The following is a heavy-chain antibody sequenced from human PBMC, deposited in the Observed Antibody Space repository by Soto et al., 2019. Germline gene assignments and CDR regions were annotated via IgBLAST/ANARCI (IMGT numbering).Heavy chain of an antibody. J-gene: IGHJ6*02. CDR3: AGHSSGVPGYYYGMDV. CDR1: GGTFSSYA. V-gene: IGHV1-69*12. D-gene: IGHD3-22*01. CDR2: SIPIFDTA. Sequence: QVQLVQSGAEVKKPGSSVKVSCKASGGTFSSYAISWVRQAPGQGLEWLGGSIPIFDTADYAPKFQGRVTITADESTNTAYMELSSLRSEDTAVYYCAGHSSGVPGYYYGMDVWGQGTTVTVSS.